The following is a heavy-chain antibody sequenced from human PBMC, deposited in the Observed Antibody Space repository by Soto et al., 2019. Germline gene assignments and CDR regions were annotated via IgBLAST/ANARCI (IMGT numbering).Heavy chain of an antibody. CDR1: WGNSSDHY. J-gene: IGHJ6*02. CDR2: IYYDDGST. Sequence: AWGFPRLPSAVFWGNSSDHYVRCVRKAPGKGLEWVSVIYYDDGSTYYADSVKGRFSISRDSSRNTLYLQMNSLRAEDTAVYYCASGQQVILRYYYGLDVWRQGTTVTVSS. CDR3: ASGQQVILRYYYGLDV. V-gene: IGHV3-53*01. D-gene: IGHD6-13*01.